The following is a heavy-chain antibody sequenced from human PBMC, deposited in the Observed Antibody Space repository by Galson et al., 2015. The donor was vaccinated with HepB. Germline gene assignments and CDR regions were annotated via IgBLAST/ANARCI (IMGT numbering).Heavy chain of an antibody. V-gene: IGHV1-3*01. J-gene: IGHJ5*02. Sequence: SAKVSCKATGYIFTTYAIPWVRQAPGQGLEWMRRINAGNSYTKYSQSFQGRVTISRDTPASTVYMEMTRPTSEDTAVYYCAREGFPKGATDSGGDWFDPWGPGTLVTVSS. CDR2: INAGNSYT. D-gene: IGHD6-25*01. CDR1: GYIFTTYA. CDR3: AREGFPKGATDSGGDWFDP.